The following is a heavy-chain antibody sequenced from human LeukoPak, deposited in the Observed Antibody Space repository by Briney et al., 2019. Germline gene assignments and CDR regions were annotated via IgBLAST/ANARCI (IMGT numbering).Heavy chain of an antibody. V-gene: IGHV4-34*01. CDR2: INHSGST. Sequence: SETLSLTCAVSGGSLSGYYWTWIRQPPGKGLEWIGEINHSGSTNYNPSLKSRVTISVDTSKNQFSLKLSSVTAADTAVYYCARKSRDYARLYFDYWGQGTLVTVSS. J-gene: IGHJ4*02. CDR3: ARKSRDYARLYFDY. D-gene: IGHD4-17*01. CDR1: GGSLSGYY.